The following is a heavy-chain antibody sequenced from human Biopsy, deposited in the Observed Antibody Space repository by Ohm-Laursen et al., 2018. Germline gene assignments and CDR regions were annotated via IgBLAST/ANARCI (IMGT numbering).Heavy chain of an antibody. CDR2: INQAGTT. Sequence: GTLSLTCVAFGKTFSDYQWSWIRQPPGKGLEWIGQINQAGTTNYNPSLKSRVSISADASKYEFSLRLTSVPAADTAVYLCGNEVHGRDYWGLGAQVTVSS. CDR3: GNEVHGRDY. J-gene: IGHJ4*02. V-gene: IGHV4-34*08. D-gene: IGHD2-15*01. CDR1: GKTFSDYQ.